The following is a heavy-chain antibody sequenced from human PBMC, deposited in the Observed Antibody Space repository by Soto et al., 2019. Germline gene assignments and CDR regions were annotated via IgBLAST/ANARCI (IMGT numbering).Heavy chain of an antibody. CDR2: IFYSGST. Sequence: SETLSLTCTVSGDSISSRVYFWGWIRQPPGKGLEWIGSIFYSGSTNYNPALRSRVTISVDTSKNQFSLNLKSVTAADTAVYYCARDRGTDDSWGQGTLVTVSS. CDR1: GDSISSRVYF. CDR3: ARDRGTDDS. V-gene: IGHV4-39*07. J-gene: IGHJ4*02.